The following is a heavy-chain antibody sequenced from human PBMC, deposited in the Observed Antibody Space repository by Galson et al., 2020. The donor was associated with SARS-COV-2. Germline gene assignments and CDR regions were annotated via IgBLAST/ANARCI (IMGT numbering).Heavy chain of an antibody. Sequence: GASLKLSCAASGFVFSGSALHWVRQASGRGLEWVGRIRSKANNYATAYGASVKDRFTIFRDDSKNTAYVEMHNLKTEDTAVYYCTRFVEGANYFDYWGQGALVTVSS. CDR3: TRFVEGANYFDY. J-gene: IGHJ4*02. CDR2: IRSKANNYAT. CDR1: GFVFSGSA. V-gene: IGHV3-73*01. D-gene: IGHD1-1*01.